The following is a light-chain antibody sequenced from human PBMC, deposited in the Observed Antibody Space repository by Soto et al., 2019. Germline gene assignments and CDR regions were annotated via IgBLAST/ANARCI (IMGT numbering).Light chain of an antibody. Sequence: EIVLTQSPGTLSLSPGERATLSCRASQTVSNNYLAWYQQKPGQAPRLLIDGASSRATGIPDRFSGSGSGTDFTLTISRLEPEDFAVYYCQQYNKSFMYSFGQGTNLEIK. CDR1: QTVSNNY. CDR2: GAS. CDR3: QQYNKSFMYS. J-gene: IGKJ2*01. V-gene: IGKV3-20*01.